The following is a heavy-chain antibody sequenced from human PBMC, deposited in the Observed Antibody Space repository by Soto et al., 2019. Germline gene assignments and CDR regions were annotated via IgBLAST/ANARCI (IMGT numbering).Heavy chain of an antibody. CDR3: ARGGDLWFGELSLYGMDV. CDR1: GYTFTSYD. CDR2: MNPNSGNT. D-gene: IGHD3-10*01. J-gene: IGHJ6*02. Sequence: QVQLVQSGAEVKKPGASVKVSCKASGYTFTSYDINWVRQATGQGLEWMVWMNPNSGNTGYAQKFQGRVTMTRNTSISTAYMELSSLRSEDTAVYYCARGGDLWFGELSLYGMDVWGQGTTVTVSS. V-gene: IGHV1-8*01.